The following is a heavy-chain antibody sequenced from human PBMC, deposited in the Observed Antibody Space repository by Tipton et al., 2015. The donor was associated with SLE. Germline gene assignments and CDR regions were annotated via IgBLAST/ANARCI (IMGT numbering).Heavy chain of an antibody. CDR1: GYTFINFG. J-gene: IGHJ6*03. D-gene: IGHD3-3*01. CDR3: ARAAAGDHNYDWYMDV. CDR2: ISAYNGHT. Sequence: QLVQSGAEVRKPGASVKVSCKASGYTFINFGIHWVRQAPGQGLEWMGWISAYNGHTNYAQKVQGRVTMTTDASTSTAYMELRTLKSDDTAVYFWARAAAGDHNYDWYMDVWGKGTTVTVSS. V-gene: IGHV1-18*01.